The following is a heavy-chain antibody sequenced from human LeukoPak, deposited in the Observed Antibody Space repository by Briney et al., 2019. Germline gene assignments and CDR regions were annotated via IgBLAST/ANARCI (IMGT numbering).Heavy chain of an antibody. CDR2: INHSGST. D-gene: IGHD6-19*01. J-gene: IGHJ4*02. Sequence: SETLSLTCAVYGGSFSGYYWSWIRQPPGKGLEWIGEINHSGSTNYNPSLKSRVTISVDTSKNQFSLKLGSVTAADTAVYYCARVGAVAFFGYWGQGTLVTVSS. CDR3: ARVGAVAFFGY. V-gene: IGHV4-34*01. CDR1: GGSFSGYY.